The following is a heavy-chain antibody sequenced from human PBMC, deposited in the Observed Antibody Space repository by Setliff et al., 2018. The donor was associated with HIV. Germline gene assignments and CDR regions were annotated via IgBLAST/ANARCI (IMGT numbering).Heavy chain of an antibody. J-gene: IGHJ6*03. CDR1: GFTFSSYA. D-gene: IGHD6-13*01. CDR2: ISGSAGST. CDR3: AKGDSSSEGMDV. V-gene: IGHV3-23*01. Sequence: GGSLRLSCAVSGFTFSSYAMSWVRQAPGKGLEWVSAISGSAGSTYYADSVKGRFTISGDNSKNTLYLQMNSLRAEDTAVYYCAKGDSSSEGMDVWGKGATVTV.